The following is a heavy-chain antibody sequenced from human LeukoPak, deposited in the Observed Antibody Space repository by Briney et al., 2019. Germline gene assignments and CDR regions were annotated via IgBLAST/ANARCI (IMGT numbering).Heavy chain of an antibody. CDR1: GFTVSSNY. CDR3: AREGSTSIAAADQEK. Sequence: GGSLRLSCAASGFTVSSNYMSWVRQAPGKGLEWVSVIYSGGSTYYADSVKGRLTISRDNSKNTLYLQMNSLRAEDTAVYYCAREGSTSIAAADQEKWGQGTLVTVSS. V-gene: IGHV3-66*01. J-gene: IGHJ4*02. D-gene: IGHD6-13*01. CDR2: IYSGGST.